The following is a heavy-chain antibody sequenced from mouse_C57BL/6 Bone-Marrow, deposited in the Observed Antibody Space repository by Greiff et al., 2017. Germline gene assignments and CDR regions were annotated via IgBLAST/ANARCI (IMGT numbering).Heavy chain of an antibody. CDR1: GYTFTSYW. D-gene: IGHD1-1*01. V-gene: IGHV1-74*01. Sequence: QVQLQQPGAELVKPGASVKVSCKASGYTFTSYWMHWVKQRPGQGLEWIGRIHPSDSDTNYNQKFKGKATLTVDKSSSTAYMQLSSLTSEDSAVYYCATYYYGSSSRAMDYWGQGTSVTVSP. CDR3: ATYYYGSSSRAMDY. J-gene: IGHJ4*01. CDR2: IHPSDSDT.